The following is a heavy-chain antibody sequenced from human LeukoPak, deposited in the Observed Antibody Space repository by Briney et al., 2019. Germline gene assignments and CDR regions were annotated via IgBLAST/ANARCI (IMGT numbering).Heavy chain of an antibody. D-gene: IGHD2-2*01. CDR3: ATDLPGSIDAFDI. CDR1: GYTLNRYG. J-gene: IGHJ3*02. Sequence: EASVKVSCKASGYTLNRYGISWVRQAPGQGLEWMGWISTYNGNTNYVQKFQGRVTMTEDTSTDTAYMELSSLRSEDTAVYYCATDLPGSIDAFDIWGQGTMVTVSS. V-gene: IGHV1-18*01. CDR2: ISTYNGNT.